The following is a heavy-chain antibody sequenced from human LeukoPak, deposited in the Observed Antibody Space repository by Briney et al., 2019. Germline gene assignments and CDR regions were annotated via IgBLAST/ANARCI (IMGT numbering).Heavy chain of an antibody. CDR1: GFTFSSYG. D-gene: IGHD3-10*01. J-gene: IGHJ3*02. CDR2: ISYDGSNK. V-gene: IGHV3-30*18. Sequence: PGGSLRLSCAASGFTFSSYGMHWVRQAPGKGLEWVAVISYDGSNKYYADSVKGRFTISRDNSKNTLYLQMNSLRAEDTAVYYCAKDNGFGELGCVFDIWGQGTMVTVSS. CDR3: AKDNGFGELGCVFDI.